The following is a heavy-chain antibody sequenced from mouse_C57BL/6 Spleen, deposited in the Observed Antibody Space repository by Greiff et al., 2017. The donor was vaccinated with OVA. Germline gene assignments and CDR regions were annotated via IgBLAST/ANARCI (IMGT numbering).Heavy chain of an antibody. Sequence: QVQLQQPGAELVRPGTSVKLSCKASGYTFTSYWMHWVKQRPGQGLEWIGVIDPSDSYTNYNQKFKGKATLTVDTSSSTAYMQLSSLTSEDSAVYYCARSGYDGYYDAMDYWGQGTSVTVSS. CDR1: GYTFTSYW. J-gene: IGHJ4*01. CDR2: IDPSDSYT. V-gene: IGHV1-59*01. CDR3: ARSGYDGYYDAMDY. D-gene: IGHD2-3*01.